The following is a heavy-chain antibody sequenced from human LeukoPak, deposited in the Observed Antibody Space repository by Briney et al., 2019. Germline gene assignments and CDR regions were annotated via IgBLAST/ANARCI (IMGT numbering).Heavy chain of an antibody. Sequence: SETLSLTCAVYGGSFSGYYWSWIRQPPGKWLEWIGEINHSGSTNYNPSLKSRVTISVDTSKNQFSLKLSSVTAADTAVYYCARRCSGGSCYSDYWDQGTLVTVSS. J-gene: IGHJ4*02. CDR3: ARRCSGGSCYSDY. D-gene: IGHD2-15*01. V-gene: IGHV4-34*01. CDR2: INHSGST. CDR1: GGSFSGYY.